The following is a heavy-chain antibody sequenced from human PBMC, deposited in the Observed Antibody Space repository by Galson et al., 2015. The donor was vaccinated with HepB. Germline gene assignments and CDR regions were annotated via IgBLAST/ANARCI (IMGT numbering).Heavy chain of an antibody. D-gene: IGHD6-6*01. CDR1: GYTFTNYW. J-gene: IGHJ4*02. Sequence: QSGAEVKKPGESLKISCKASGYTFTNYWIGWVRQMPGKGLEWMGVIYPGDSEIIYSPPFQGQVTISADKSISTAYLQWSSLKGSDTAMYFCVRPISKSGSSSSFDYWGQGSQVTVSS. CDR2: IYPGDSEI. V-gene: IGHV5-51*03. CDR3: VRPISKSGSSSSFDY.